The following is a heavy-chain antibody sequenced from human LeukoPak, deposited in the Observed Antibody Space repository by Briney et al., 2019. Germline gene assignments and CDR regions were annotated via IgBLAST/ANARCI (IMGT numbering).Heavy chain of an antibody. D-gene: IGHD3-9*01. Sequence: SSETLSLTCTVSGGSISSSSYYWGWIRQPPGKGLEWIGSIYYSGSTYYNPSLKSRVTISVDTSKNQFSLKLSSVTAADTAVYYCARAITITYNWFDPWGQGTLVSVSS. CDR2: IYYSGST. CDR3: ARAITITYNWFDP. V-gene: IGHV4-39*07. CDR1: GGSISSSSYY. J-gene: IGHJ5*02.